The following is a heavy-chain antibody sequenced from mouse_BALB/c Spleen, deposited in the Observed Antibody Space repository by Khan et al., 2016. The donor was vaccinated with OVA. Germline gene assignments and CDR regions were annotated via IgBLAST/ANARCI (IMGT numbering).Heavy chain of an antibody. CDR2: ILPGSGST. CDR1: GYTFSSYW. Sequence: QVRLQQSGAELMKPGASVKISCKATGYTFSSYWIEWVKQRPGHGLEWIGEILPGSGSTNYNEKLKGKATFTADTSSNTAYMQLNSLTSEDSAVYYCARTTYYLDYWGQGTTLTVSS. CDR3: ARTTYYLDY. V-gene: IGHV1-9*01. J-gene: IGHJ2*01.